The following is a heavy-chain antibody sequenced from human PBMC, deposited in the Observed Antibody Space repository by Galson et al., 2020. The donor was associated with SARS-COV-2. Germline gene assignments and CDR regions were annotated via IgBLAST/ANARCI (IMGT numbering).Heavy chain of an antibody. V-gene: IGHV3-23*01. CDR1: GFTFSSYA. CDR2: ISGSGGST. J-gene: IGHJ6*02. Sequence: GGSLKLSCAASGFTFSSYAMSWVRQAPGKGLEWVSAISGSGGSTYYADSVKGRFTISRDNSKNTLYLQMNSLRAEDTAVYYCAKDGDSSGDYSLAYGMDVWGQGTTVTVSS. D-gene: IGHD3-22*01. CDR3: AKDGDSSGDYSLAYGMDV.